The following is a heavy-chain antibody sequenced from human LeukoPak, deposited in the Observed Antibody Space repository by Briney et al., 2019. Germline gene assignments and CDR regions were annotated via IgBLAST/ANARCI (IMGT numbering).Heavy chain of an antibody. J-gene: IGHJ4*02. CDR3: ARARTGDLWEY. V-gene: IGHV1-2*02. CDR1: GYTFTGYY. D-gene: IGHD1-26*01. CDR2: INTNSGGT. Sequence: ASVKVSCKSSGYTFTGYYMHWVRQAPGQGLEWMGWINTNSGGTNYAQKFQGRVTMTRDTSISTVYMELSRLRSDDTAAYYCARARTGDLWEYWGQGTLVTVSS.